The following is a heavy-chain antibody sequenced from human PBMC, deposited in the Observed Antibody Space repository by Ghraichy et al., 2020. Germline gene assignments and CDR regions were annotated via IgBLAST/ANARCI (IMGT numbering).Heavy chain of an antibody. V-gene: IGHV1-3*01. J-gene: IGHJ4*02. CDR2: INAGNGNT. Sequence: ASVKVSCKASGYIFTSYAMHWLRQAPGQRLEWMGWINAGNGNTKYSQKFQARVTITRDTSASTAYMELSTLRFEDTAVYYCARDMDDSSGYFPEAHYSPLDYWGQGTLVTVSS. CDR3: ARDMDDSSGYFPEAHYSPLDY. CDR1: GYIFTSYA. D-gene: IGHD3-22*01.